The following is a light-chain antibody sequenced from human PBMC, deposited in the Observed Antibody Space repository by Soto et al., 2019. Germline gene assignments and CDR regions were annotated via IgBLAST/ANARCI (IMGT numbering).Light chain of an antibody. J-gene: IGLJ3*02. V-gene: IGLV2-14*01. CDR2: DVS. Sequence: QSVLTQPASVSGSPGQSITISCTGTSSDVGGYNYVSWYQQHPGKAPKLMIYDVSNRPSGVSNRFSGSNSGNTASLTISGLQAEDEADYYCSSYTSRSTLVFGGGTKLTVL. CDR3: SSYTSRSTLV. CDR1: SSDVGGYNY.